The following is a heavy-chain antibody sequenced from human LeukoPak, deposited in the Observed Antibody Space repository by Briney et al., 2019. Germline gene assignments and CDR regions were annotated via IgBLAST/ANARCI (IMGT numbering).Heavy chain of an antibody. Sequence: GGSLRLSCAASGFTVSSNYMIWVRQPPGMGLEWVSVFYPGGATYYADSVKGRFSISRDNSKNIVSLQMNSLRAEDTAVYYCARDALVPDGFDLWGQGTMVTVSS. V-gene: IGHV3-66*01. CDR3: ARDALVPDGFDL. D-gene: IGHD6-13*01. J-gene: IGHJ3*01. CDR2: FYPGGAT. CDR1: GFTVSSNY.